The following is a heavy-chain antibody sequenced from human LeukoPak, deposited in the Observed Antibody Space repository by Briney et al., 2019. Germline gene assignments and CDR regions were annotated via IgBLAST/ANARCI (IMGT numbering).Heavy chain of an antibody. CDR1: GFTFSSYA. J-gene: IGHJ6*03. V-gene: IGHV3-64*01. CDR3: ARGGRRDGYNEPLYYYYYYMDV. Sequence: GGSLRLSCAVSGFTFSSYAMHWVRQAPGKGLEYVSAISSNGGSTYYANSVKGRFTISRDNSKNTLYLQMGSLRAEDMAVYYCARGGRRDGYNEPLYYYYYYMDVWGKGTTVTVSS. CDR2: ISSNGGST. D-gene: IGHD5-24*01.